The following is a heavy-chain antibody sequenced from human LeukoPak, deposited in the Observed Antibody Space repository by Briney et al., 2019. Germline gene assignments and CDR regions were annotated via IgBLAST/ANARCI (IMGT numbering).Heavy chain of an antibody. J-gene: IGHJ4*02. D-gene: IGHD3-3*01. V-gene: IGHV3-30-3*01. CDR2: ISYDGSNK. CDR1: GFTFSSYA. CDR3: ARGGLWSGYPSRDYFDY. Sequence: GGSLRLSCAASGFTFSSYAMHWVRQAPGKGLEWVVVISYDGSNKYYADSVKGRFTISRDNSKNTLYLQMNSLRAEDTAVYYCARGGLWSGYPSRDYFDYWGQGTLVTVSS.